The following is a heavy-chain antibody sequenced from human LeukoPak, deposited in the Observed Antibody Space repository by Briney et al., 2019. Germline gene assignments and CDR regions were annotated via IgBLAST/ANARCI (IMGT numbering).Heavy chain of an antibody. CDR3: ARVRRWSPADNWFDP. CDR2: INPSGGST. V-gene: IGHV1-46*01. D-gene: IGHD4-23*01. CDR1: GYTFTSYY. J-gene: IGHJ5*02. Sequence: GASVKVSCKASGYTFTSYYMHWVRQAPGQGLEWMGIINPSGGSTSYAQKFQGRVTMTRDTSTSTVYMELSSLRSEDTAVYYCARVRRWSPADNWFDPWGQGTLVTVSS.